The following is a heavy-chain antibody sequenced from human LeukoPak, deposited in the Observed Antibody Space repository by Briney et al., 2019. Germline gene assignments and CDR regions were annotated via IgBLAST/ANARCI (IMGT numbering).Heavy chain of an antibody. V-gene: IGHV1-2*02. J-gene: IGHJ3*02. CDR1: GYTFTGYY. CDR3: ARVDITYYYDSSGYYSAFDI. Sequence: ASVKVSCKASGYTFTGYYMHWVRQAPGQGLEWMGWINPNSGGTNYAQKFQGRVTMTRDTSISTAYMELSRLRSDDTAVYYCARVDITYYYDSSGYYSAFDIWGQGTMVTVSS. D-gene: IGHD3-22*01. CDR2: INPNSGGT.